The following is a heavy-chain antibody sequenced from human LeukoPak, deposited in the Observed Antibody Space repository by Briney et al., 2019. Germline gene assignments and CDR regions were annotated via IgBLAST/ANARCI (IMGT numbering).Heavy chain of an antibody. CDR3: ARWQGTYYFDY. J-gene: IGHJ4*02. V-gene: IGHV4-38-2*02. D-gene: IGHD3-10*01. Sequence: KSSETLSLTCTVSGYSISSGYYWGWIRQPPGKGLEWIVNVYHTGSTYYNPSLKSRVTISVDRSKNQFSLKLSSVTAADTAVYYCARWQGTYYFDYWGQGTLVTVSS. CDR1: GYSISSGYY. CDR2: VYHTGST.